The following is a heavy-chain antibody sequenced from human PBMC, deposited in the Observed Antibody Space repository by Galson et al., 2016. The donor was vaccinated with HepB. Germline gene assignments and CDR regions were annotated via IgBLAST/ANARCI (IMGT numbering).Heavy chain of an antibody. J-gene: IGHJ4*02. CDR3: ARDPANLKLRV. CDR2: IYTSGST. V-gene: IGHV4-61*02. CDR1: GGSISSGSYY. D-gene: IGHD6-25*01. Sequence: TLSLTCTVSGGSISSGSYYWSWIRQPAGKGLEWIGRIYTSGSTNYNPSLKSRVTISVDTSKNQFSLNLSSVTAADTAVYYCARDPANLKLRVWGQGTLVTVSS.